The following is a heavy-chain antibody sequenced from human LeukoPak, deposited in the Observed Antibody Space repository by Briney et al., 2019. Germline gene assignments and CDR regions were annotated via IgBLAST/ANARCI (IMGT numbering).Heavy chain of an antibody. CDR3: SKGPWDLPHAFDI. V-gene: IGHV3-23*01. D-gene: IGHD1-26*01. Sequence: GGSLRLSCAASGFALSSHWMTWVRQAPGRGLECVSTMSGSGDITRYADSVKGRFVVSRDNSKNTLYLQMNSLRAEDTAIYYCSKGPWDLPHAFDIWGLGTMVTVSS. CDR2: MSGSGDIT. CDR1: GFALSSHW. J-gene: IGHJ3*02.